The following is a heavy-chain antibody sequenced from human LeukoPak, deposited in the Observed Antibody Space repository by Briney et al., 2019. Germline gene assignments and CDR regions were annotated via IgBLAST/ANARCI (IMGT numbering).Heavy chain of an antibody. CDR1: GFTVSSNY. D-gene: IGHD6-19*01. CDR2: IYSGGST. CDR3: ARGLTAVAGTMDY. J-gene: IGHJ4*02. V-gene: IGHV3-53*01. Sequence: HPGGPLRLSCAASGFTVSSNYMSWVRQAPGKGLEWVSVIYSGGSTYYADSVKGRFTISRDNSKNTLYLQMNSLRAEDTAVYYCARGLTAVAGTMDYWGQGTLVTVSS.